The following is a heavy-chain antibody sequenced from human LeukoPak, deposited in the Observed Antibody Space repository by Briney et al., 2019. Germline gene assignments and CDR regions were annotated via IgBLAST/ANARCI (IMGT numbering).Heavy chain of an antibody. CDR3: AKDYSGLWLIPTLDY. V-gene: IGHV3-23*01. CDR1: GFTFSSYA. Sequence: GGSLRLSCAASGFTFSSYAMSWVRQAPGKGLEWVSAISGSGGSTYYADSVKGRFTISRDNSKNTLYLQMNSLRAEDTAVYYCAKDYSGLWLIPTLDYWGQGTLVTVSS. CDR2: ISGSGGST. J-gene: IGHJ4*02. D-gene: IGHD1-26*01.